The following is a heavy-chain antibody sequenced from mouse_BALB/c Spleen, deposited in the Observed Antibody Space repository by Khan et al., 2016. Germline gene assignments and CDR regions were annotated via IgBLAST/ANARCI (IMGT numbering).Heavy chain of an antibody. V-gene: IGHV3-2*02. CDR1: GYSITSDYA. CDR2: ISYSGST. Sequence: EVKLLESGPGLVKPSQSLSLTCTVTGYSITSDYAWNWLRQFPGNKLEWMGYISYSGSTSYNPSLKSRISITRDTSKNQFFLQLNSVTTEDTATYYCARSWRGFYAMDYWGQGTSVTVSS. J-gene: IGHJ4*01. CDR3: ARSWRGFYAMDY.